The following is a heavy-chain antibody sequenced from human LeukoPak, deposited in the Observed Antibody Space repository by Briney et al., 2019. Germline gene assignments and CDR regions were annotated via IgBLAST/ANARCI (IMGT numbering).Heavy chain of an antibody. Sequence: GGSLRLSCAASGFTFSSYEMNWVRQAPGKGLEWVSYISSSGSTIYYADSVKGRFTISRDNAKNSLYLQINSLRAEDTAVYYCARPYYDILTGYYSSFDYWGQGTLVTVSS. D-gene: IGHD3-9*01. CDR1: GFTFSSYE. V-gene: IGHV3-48*03. CDR3: ARPYYDILTGYYSSFDY. J-gene: IGHJ4*02. CDR2: ISSSGSTI.